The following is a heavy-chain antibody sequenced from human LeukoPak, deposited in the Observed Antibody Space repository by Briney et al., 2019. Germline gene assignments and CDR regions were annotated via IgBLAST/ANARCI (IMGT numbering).Heavy chain of an antibody. V-gene: IGHV4-59*01. CDR2: IYYDVST. CDR3: ARGGDSSKFFDA. CDR1: GVSISNYY. D-gene: IGHD6-6*01. Sequence: PSETLSLTCSVSGVSISNYYWSWIRQPPGRGLEWIAFIYYDVSTNYNPSIKRRATISVDTSKNQYSLNLSSVTPADTAVYYCARGGDSSKFFDAWGQGTLVTVSS. J-gene: IGHJ4*02.